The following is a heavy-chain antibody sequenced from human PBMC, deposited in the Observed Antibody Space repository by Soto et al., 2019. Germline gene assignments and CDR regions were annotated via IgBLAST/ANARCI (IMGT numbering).Heavy chain of an antibody. V-gene: IGHV4-61*01. CDR3: ARGGSTWPYYFDY. D-gene: IGHD6-13*01. CDR2: IYYSGST. J-gene: IGHJ4*02. Sequence: QVQLQESGPGLVKPSETLSLTCTVSGGSVSSRSFYWSWIRQPPGKGLEWIGYIYYSGSTSYNPSLRSRVTISVDTSKNQCSLNLTSVTAADTAVYYCARGGSTWPYYFDYWGQGTLVTVSS. CDR1: GGSVSSRSFY.